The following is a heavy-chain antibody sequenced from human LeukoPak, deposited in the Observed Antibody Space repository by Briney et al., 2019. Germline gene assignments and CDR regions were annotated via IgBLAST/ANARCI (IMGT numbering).Heavy chain of an antibody. J-gene: IGHJ6*04. CDR2: IDWDDDK. CDR3: ARMAALEDVYYYYGMDV. CDR1: GFSLSTSGMC. Sequence: SGPALVKPTQTLTLTCTFSGFSLSTSGMCVSWIRQPPGKALEWLALIDWDDDKYYSTSLKTRLTISKDTSKNQVVLTMTNMDPVDTATYYCARMAALEDVYYYYGMDVWGKGTTVTVSS. V-gene: IGHV2-70*01. D-gene: IGHD3-3*01.